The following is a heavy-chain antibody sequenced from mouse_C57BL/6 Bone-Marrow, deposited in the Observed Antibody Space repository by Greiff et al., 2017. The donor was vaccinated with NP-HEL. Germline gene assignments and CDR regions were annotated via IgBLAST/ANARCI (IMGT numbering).Heavy chain of an antibody. CDR2: IDPEDGDT. CDR3: ARPGSSYPYYAMDY. V-gene: IGHV14-1*01. Sequence: VQLQQSGAELVRPGASVKLSCTASGFNIKDYYMHWVKQRPEQGLEWIGRIDPEDGDTEYAPKFQGKATMTADTSSNTAYLQLSSLTSADTAVYYCARPGSSYPYYAMDYWGQGTSVTVSS. D-gene: IGHD1-1*01. CDR1: GFNIKDYY. J-gene: IGHJ4*01.